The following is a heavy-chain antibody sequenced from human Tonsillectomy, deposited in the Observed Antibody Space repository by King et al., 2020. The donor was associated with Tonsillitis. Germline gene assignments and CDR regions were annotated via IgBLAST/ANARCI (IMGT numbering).Heavy chain of an antibody. CDR2: IYYSGST. CDR1: GGSISSYY. Sequence: MQLQESGPGLVKPSETLSLTCTVSGGSISSYYWSWIRQPPGKGLEWSGYIYYSGSTNYNPSLKSRVTISVDTSKNQFSLQLSSVTAADTAVYYCARLSADVEYSGYDLLYDYWGQGTLVTVSS. CDR3: ARLSADVEYSGYDLLYDY. V-gene: IGHV4-59*08. D-gene: IGHD5-12*01. J-gene: IGHJ4*02.